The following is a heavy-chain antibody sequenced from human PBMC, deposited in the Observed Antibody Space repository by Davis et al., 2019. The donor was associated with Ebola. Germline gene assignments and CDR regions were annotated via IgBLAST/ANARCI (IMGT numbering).Heavy chain of an antibody. Sequence: AASVKVSCKASGYTFTSYGISWVRQAPGQGLEWMGWISAYNGNTNYAQKLQGRVTMATDTSTSTAYMELRSLRSDDTAVYYCARVRLRRQFDYWGQGTLVTVSS. D-gene: IGHD3-16*01. CDR2: ISAYNGNT. CDR3: ARVRLRRQFDY. CDR1: GYTFTSYG. J-gene: IGHJ4*02. V-gene: IGHV1-18*01.